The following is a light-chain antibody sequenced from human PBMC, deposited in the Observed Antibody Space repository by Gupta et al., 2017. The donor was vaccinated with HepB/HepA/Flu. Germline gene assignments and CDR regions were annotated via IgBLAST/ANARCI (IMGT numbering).Light chain of an antibody. CDR2: GAS. V-gene: IGKV3-20*01. CDR1: QSVDTS. Sequence: IVLTQSPGTLSLSPGERGTLCCRASQSVDTSLVWYQQKPGQAPRLLIYGASNRATGIPDRFSGSGSGTDFTLTISRLEAEDVAVYYCQQEGGTPRTFGQGTKVEMK. J-gene: IGKJ1*01. CDR3: QQEGGTPRT.